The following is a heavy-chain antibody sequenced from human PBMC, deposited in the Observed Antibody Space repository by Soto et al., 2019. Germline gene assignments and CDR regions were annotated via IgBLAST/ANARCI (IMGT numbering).Heavy chain of an antibody. Sequence: QVQLVQSGAEVKKPGASVKVSCKASGYTFTSYYMHWVRQAPGQGLEWMGIINPSGGSTSYAQKCQGRVTMTRDTSTSTVYMELSSLRSEDTAVYYCARDRAVMTTVTTSNAFDIWGQGTMVTVSS. CDR1: GYTFTSYY. D-gene: IGHD4-17*01. J-gene: IGHJ3*02. CDR2: INPSGGST. CDR3: ARDRAVMTTVTTSNAFDI. V-gene: IGHV1-46*01.